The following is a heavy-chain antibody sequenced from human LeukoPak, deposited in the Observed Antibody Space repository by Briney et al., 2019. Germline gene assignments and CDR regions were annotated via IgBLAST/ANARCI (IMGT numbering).Heavy chain of an antibody. V-gene: IGHV3-9*01. CDR3: TRRAARWQFDL. J-gene: IGHJ2*01. CDR1: GFNFDDYA. Sequence: PGRSLRLSCAVSGFNFDDYAMHWVRQAPGRGLEWVSGINWKTGNGIYADFVKGRFTISRDNAKNSLYLQMSSLRAEDTALYYCTRRAARWQFDLWGRGTLLTVSS. CDR2: INWKTGNG. D-gene: IGHD5-24*01.